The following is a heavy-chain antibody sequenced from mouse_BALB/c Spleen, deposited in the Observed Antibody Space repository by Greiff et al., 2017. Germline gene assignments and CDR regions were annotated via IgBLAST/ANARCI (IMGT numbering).Heavy chain of an antibody. V-gene: IGHV5-6-4*01. CDR3: TRDYGSSLDY. J-gene: IGHJ2*01. Sequence: VQLVESGGGLVKPGGSLKLSCAASGFTFSSYTMSWVRQTPEKRLEWVATISSGGSYTYYPDSVKGRFTISRDNAKNTLYLQMSSLKSEDTAMYYCTRDYGSSLDYWGQGTTLTVSS. D-gene: IGHD1-1*01. CDR1: GFTFSSYT. CDR2: ISSGGSYT.